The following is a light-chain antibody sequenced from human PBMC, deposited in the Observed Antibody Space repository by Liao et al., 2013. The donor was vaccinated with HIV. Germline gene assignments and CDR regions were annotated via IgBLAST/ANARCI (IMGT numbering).Light chain of an antibody. J-gene: IGLJ3*02. V-gene: IGLV3-25*03. CDR3: QSADSSGTSWV. Sequence: SYDLSQPPSVSVSPGQTATITCSGDKVARKNVCWYQVKPGQAPVLVVYQDTKRPSGIPERFSASNSGTTVTLTIGGVQAEDEADYYCQSADSSGTSWVFGGGTKLTVL. CDR2: QDT. CDR1: KVARKN.